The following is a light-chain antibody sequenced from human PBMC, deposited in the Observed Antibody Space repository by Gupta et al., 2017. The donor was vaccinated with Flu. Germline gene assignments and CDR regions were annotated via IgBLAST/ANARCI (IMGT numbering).Light chain of an antibody. CDR3: QQNDSTPIT. J-gene: IGKJ5*01. CDR1: KGISSY. V-gene: IGKV1-39*01. CDR2: GAS. Sequence: RTLLSASVENRITISSPTRKGISSYLAWYQQKPGKAPKLLIYGASSRESGIPSRFSGSGSGTDFTLTISRLQPEDFAAYYCQQNDSTPITFGQGTQLEIK.